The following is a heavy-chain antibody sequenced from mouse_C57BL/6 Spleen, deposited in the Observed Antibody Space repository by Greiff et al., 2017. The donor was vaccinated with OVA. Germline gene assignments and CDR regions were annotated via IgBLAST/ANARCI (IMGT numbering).Heavy chain of an antibody. V-gene: IGHV2-6*03. Sequence: QVQLKESGPGLVAPSQSLSITCTVSGFSLSSYGVHWVRQPPGKGLEWLVVIWSDGSTTYNSALKSRLSISKDNSKSQVFLKMNSLQTDDTAMYYCARSDYYGHAMDYWGQGTSVTVSS. D-gene: IGHD1-1*01. CDR3: ARSDYYGHAMDY. J-gene: IGHJ4*01. CDR2: IWSDGST. CDR1: GFSLSSYG.